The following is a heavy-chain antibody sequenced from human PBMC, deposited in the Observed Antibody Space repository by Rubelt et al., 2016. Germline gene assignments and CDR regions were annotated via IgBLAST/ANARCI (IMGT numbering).Heavy chain of an antibody. D-gene: IGHD1-26*01. Sequence: SYSMNWVRQAPGKGLEWVSYISSSSSTIYYADSVKGRFTISRDNAKNSLYLQMNSLRAEDTAVYYCARDGSGPSDYWGQGTLVTVSS. CDR3: ARDGSGPSDY. J-gene: IGHJ4*02. V-gene: IGHV3-48*04. CDR1: SYS. CDR2: ISSSSSTI.